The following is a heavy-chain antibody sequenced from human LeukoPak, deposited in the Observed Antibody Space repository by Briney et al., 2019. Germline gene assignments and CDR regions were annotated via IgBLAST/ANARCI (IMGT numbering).Heavy chain of an antibody. J-gene: IGHJ3*02. CDR3: ARVNVLRYFDWLLGGAFDI. CDR1: GGTFSSYA. CDR2: IIPIFGIA. V-gene: IGHV1-69*04. D-gene: IGHD3-9*01. Sequence: ASVKVSCKASGGTFSSYAISWVRQAPGQGLEWMGRIIPIFGIANYAQKFQGRVTITADKSTSTAYMELSSLRSEDTAVYYCARVNVLRYFDWLLGGAFDIWGQGTMATVSS.